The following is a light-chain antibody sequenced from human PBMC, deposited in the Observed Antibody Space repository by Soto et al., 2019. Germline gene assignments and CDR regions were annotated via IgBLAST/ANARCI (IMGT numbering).Light chain of an antibody. CDR2: GAS. V-gene: IGKV3-15*01. Sequence: EIVITQSPATLSVSPGERVTLSCRASQSVSSNLAWYQQKPGQSPRLLIYGASTRANGIPARFSGSGSGTEFTLTISSLQSEDFAVYDCQQYGNSITITFGQGTRLEIK. CDR1: QSVSSN. J-gene: IGKJ5*01. CDR3: QQYGNSITIT.